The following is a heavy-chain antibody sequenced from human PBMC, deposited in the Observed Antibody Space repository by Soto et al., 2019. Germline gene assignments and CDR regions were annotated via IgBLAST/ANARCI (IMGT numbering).Heavy chain of an antibody. CDR3: ARSQGSSTSLEIYYYYFYGMDV. V-gene: IGHV1-69*01. CDR2: IIPISETT. J-gene: IGHJ6*02. Sequence: QVQLVQSGAEVKKPGSSVKVSCKASGGTFSSYAISWVRQAPGQGLEWMGGIIPISETTTYAQKFQGRVTISADESKSTAYIELSSLRSEDTAEDYCARSQGSSTSLEIYYYYFYGMDVWGQGTTVTVSS. CDR1: GGTFSSYA. D-gene: IGHD2-2*01.